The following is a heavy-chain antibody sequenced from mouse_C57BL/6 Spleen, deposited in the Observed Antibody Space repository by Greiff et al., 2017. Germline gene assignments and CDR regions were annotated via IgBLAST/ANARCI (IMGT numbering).Heavy chain of an antibody. CDR1: GYTFTSYW. Sequence: VQLQQPGAELVKPGASVKLSCKASGYTFTSYWMHWVKQRPGQGLEWIGMIHPNSGSTNYNEKFKSKATLTVDKSSSTAYMQLSSLTSEDSAVYYCARAYGSSALGYWGQGTTLTVSS. D-gene: IGHD1-1*01. V-gene: IGHV1-64*01. CDR3: ARAYGSSALGY. J-gene: IGHJ2*01. CDR2: IHPNSGST.